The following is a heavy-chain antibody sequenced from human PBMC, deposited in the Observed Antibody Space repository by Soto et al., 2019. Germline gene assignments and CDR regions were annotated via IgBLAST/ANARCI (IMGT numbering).Heavy chain of an antibody. J-gene: IGHJ6*02. CDR1: GFMFSSYA. Sequence: QEKLVESGGGVVQPGGSLRLSCEASGFMFSSYALHWVRQAPGKGLEWLAIISYDGGNTYYADSVKGRFTSSRDGSRYTVDLEMDSLRPEDTGVYYCARDPRPSGYDRQMDVWGQGTTVTVS. D-gene: IGHD5-12*01. CDR3: ARDPRPSGYDRQMDV. V-gene: IGHV3-30*17. CDR2: ISYDGGNT.